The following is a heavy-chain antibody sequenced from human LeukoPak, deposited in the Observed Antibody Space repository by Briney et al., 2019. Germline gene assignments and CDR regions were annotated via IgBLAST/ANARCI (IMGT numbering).Heavy chain of an antibody. V-gene: IGHV1-2*02. D-gene: IGHD3-22*01. CDR3: ASGYYYDSSGYYY. Sequence: ASVKVSCKASGCTFTGYYMHWVRQAPGQGLEWMGWINPNSGGTNYAQKFQGRVTMTRDTSISTAYMELSRLRSDDTAVYYCASGYYYDSSGYYYWGQGTLVTVSS. CDR2: INPNSGGT. J-gene: IGHJ4*02. CDR1: GCTFTGYY.